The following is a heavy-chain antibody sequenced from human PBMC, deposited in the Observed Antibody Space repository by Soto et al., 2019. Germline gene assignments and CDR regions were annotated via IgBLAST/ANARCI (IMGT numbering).Heavy chain of an antibody. V-gene: IGHV4-34*01. CDR1: GGSFSGYY. CDR3: ARVLTRASLPSGPDY. D-gene: IGHD6-6*01. Sequence: LSLTCAVYGGSFSGYYWSWIRQPPGKGLEWIGEINHSGSTNYNPSLKSRVTISVDTSKNQFSLKLSSVTAADTAVYYCARVLTRASLPSGPDYWGQGTLVTVSS. CDR2: INHSGST. J-gene: IGHJ4*02.